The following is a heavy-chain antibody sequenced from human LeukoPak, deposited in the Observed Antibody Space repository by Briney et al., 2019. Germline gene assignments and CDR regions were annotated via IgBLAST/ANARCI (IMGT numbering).Heavy chain of an antibody. D-gene: IGHD6-13*01. J-gene: IGHJ4*02. V-gene: IGHV1-69*13. CDR1: GGTFSSYA. CDR2: IIPIFGTA. Sequence: SVKVSCKASGGTFSSYAISWVRQAPGQGLEWMGGIIPIFGTANYAQKFQGRVTITADESTSTAYMELSSLRSEDTAVYYCARGIAAAGGPLDYWGQGTLVTVSS. CDR3: ARGIAAAGGPLDY.